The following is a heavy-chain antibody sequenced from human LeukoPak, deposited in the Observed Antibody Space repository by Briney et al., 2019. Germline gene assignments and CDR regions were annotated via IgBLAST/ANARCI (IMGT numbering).Heavy chain of an antibody. CDR1: GGSISGSGYY. Sequence: SETLSLTCTVSGGSISGSGYYWGWVRQPPGKGLEWIGSIYESGSIYYNPSLNSRVTISVDTSKNQFSLKLSSVTAADTAVYYCARDGHYGGIFDYWGQGTLVTVSS. J-gene: IGHJ4*02. D-gene: IGHD4-23*01. CDR3: ARDGHYGGIFDY. CDR2: IYESGSI. V-gene: IGHV4-39*07.